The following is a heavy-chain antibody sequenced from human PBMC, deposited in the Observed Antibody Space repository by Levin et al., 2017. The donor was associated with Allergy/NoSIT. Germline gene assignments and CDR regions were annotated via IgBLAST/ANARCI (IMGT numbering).Heavy chain of an antibody. J-gene: IGHJ3*02. D-gene: IGHD2/OR15-2a*01. CDR3: AKESRVVLRGADAFDI. CDR1: GFTYNNYA. V-gene: IGHV3-23*01. CDR2: ISGSGGRT. Sequence: AGGSLRLSCVVSGFTYNNYAMSWVRQAPGKGLDWVSGISGSGGRTYFADSVKGRFTISRDNSKNTIYLQMNNLRAEDTAIYYCAKESRVVLRGADAFDIWGQGTMVTVSS.